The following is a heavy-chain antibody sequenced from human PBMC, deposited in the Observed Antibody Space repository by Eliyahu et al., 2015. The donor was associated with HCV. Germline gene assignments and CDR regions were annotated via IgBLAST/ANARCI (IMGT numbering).Heavy chain of an antibody. CDR2: IYWDDDK. V-gene: IGHV2-5*02. D-gene: IGHD2-15*01. Sequence: QITLKESGPTLVKPTQTLTLTCTFSGFSLSTSGVGVGWIRQPPGKALEWLALIYWDDDKRYSPSLKSRLTITKDXSKNQVVLTMTNMDPVDTATYYCAHRDPRDSAPRDCSGGSCYGSFDYWGQGTLVTVSS. J-gene: IGHJ4*02. CDR1: GFSLSTSGVG. CDR3: AHRDPRDSAPRDCSGGSCYGSFDY.